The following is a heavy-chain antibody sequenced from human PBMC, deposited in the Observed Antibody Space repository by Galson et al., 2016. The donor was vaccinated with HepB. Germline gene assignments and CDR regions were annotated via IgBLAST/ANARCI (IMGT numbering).Heavy chain of an antibody. CDR2: IWHDGSIK. CDR1: GFSFSTYG. CDR3: ARDYSRSGPMYSYYYMDV. J-gene: IGHJ6*03. D-gene: IGHD6-13*01. Sequence: SLSLSCAASGFSFSTYGMHWVRQAPGKGLEWVAVIWHDGSIKYYGESVKGRFTISRDNSKNTLFLQMTALRVEDTAVYYCARDYSRSGPMYSYYYMDVWGKGTTVTVSS. V-gene: IGHV3-33*01.